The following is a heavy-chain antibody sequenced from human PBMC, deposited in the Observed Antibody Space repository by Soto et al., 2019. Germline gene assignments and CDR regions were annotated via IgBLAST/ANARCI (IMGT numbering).Heavy chain of an antibody. CDR2: INHSGST. CDR3: ARISSTTVAPFDY. Sequence: SETLSLTCAVYGGSVSGYCWSWIRQPPGKGLEWIGEINHSGSTNYNPSLKSRVTISVDTSKNQFSLKLSSVTAADTAVYYCARISSTTVAPFDYWGQGTLVTVSS. V-gene: IGHV4-34*01. CDR1: GGSVSGYC. J-gene: IGHJ4*02. D-gene: IGHD4-17*01.